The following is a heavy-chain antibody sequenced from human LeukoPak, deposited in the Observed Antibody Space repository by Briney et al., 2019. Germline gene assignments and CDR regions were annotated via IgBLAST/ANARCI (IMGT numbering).Heavy chain of an antibody. CDR3: ARAQFYGDPSGY. D-gene: IGHD4-17*01. J-gene: IGHJ4*02. Sequence: GASVKVSYKASGYTFTSYGISWVRQAPGQGLEWMGWISAYNGNTNYAQKLQGRVTMTTDTSTTTAYMELRSLISDDTAVYYCARAQFYGDPSGYWGQGTLVTVSS. V-gene: IGHV1-18*01. CDR2: ISAYNGNT. CDR1: GYTFTSYG.